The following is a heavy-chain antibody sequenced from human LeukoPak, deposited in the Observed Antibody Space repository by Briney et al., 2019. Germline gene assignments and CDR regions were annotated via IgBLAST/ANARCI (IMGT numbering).Heavy chain of an antibody. CDR1: GFTFSSYG. CDR2: IRYDGSNK. J-gene: IGHJ5*02. V-gene: IGHV3-30*02. D-gene: IGHD3-16*01. Sequence: PGGSLRLSCAASGFTFSSYGMHWVRQAPGKGLEWVAFIRYDGSNKYYADSVKGRFTISRDNSKNTLYLQMNSLRAEDTAVHYCARLLTGGSQYWFDPRGQGTLVTVSS. CDR3: ARLLTGGSQYWFDP.